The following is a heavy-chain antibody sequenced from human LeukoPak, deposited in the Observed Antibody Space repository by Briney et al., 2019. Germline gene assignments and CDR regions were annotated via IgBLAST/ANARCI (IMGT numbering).Heavy chain of an antibody. Sequence: PSGTLSLTCAVYGGSFSCYYWSWIRRPAGKGVEWIGRIYTSGSTNYNPSLKSRVTMSVDTSKNQFSLKLSSVTAADTAVYYCASRYSSTPNWFDPWGQGTLVTVSS. CDR1: GGSFSCYY. CDR2: IYTSGST. D-gene: IGHD6-13*01. CDR3: ASRYSSTPNWFDP. V-gene: IGHV4-59*10. J-gene: IGHJ5*02.